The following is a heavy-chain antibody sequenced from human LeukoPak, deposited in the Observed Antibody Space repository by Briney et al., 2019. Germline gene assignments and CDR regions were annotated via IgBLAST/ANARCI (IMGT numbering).Heavy chain of an antibody. CDR1: GGSFSGYY. D-gene: IGHD5-12*01. CDR3: ARVYSGYDFLGTVDY. Sequence: SETLSLTCAVYGGSFSGYYWSWIRQPPGKGLEWIGEISHSGSTNYNPSLKSRVTISVDTSKNQFSLKLSSVTAADTAVYYCARVYSGYDFLGTVDYWGQGALVTVSS. J-gene: IGHJ4*02. CDR2: ISHSGST. V-gene: IGHV4-34*01.